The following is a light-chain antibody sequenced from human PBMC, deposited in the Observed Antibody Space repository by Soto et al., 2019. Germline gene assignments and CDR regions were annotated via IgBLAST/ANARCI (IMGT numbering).Light chain of an antibody. CDR2: EVS. V-gene: IGLV2-8*01. J-gene: IGLJ1*01. CDR1: VSDVGGYNY. Sequence: RQPPSATGSIAQSYTISCTRTVSDVGGYNYVSWYQQHPGKAPKLMIYEVSERPSGVPARFSGSKSSNTASLTVSGLHAEDEADYYCRSYAGSNNFVCGTGPKVTAL. CDR3: RSYAGSNNFV.